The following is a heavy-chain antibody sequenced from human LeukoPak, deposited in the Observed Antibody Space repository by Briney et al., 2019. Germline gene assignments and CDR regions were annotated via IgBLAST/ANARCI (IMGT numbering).Heavy chain of an antibody. V-gene: IGHV1-69*13. D-gene: IGHD2-2*01. J-gene: IGHJ5*02. CDR1: GGTYSSYA. Sequence: SVKVSCKASGGTYSSYAISWVRQAPGQGLEWMGGIIPIFGTANYAQKFQGRVTITADESTSTAYMELSSLRSEDTAVYYCARDRGIVVVPAATNWFDPWGQGTLVTVSS. CDR3: ARDRGIVVVPAATNWFDP. CDR2: IIPIFGTA.